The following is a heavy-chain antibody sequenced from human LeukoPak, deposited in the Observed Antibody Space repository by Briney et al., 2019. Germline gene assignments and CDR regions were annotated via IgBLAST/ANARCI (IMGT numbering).Heavy chain of an antibody. J-gene: IGHJ3*02. V-gene: IGHV3-23*01. CDR3: AKDPRPFDAFDI. CDR2: ISGSDGRT. CDR1: GFTFSNYA. Sequence: GGSLRLSCAASGFTFSNYAMSWVRQAPGKGLEWVSAISGSDGRTYYADSVKGRFTISRDNSKNALYLQMSSLRAEDTAVYYCAKDPRPFDAFDIWGQGTMVTVSS.